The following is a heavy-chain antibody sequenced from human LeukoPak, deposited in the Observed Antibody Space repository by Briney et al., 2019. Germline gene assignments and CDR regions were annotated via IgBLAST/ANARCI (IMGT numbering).Heavy chain of an antibody. J-gene: IGHJ4*02. CDR2: ISGGGDST. CDR1: GFTLRNYA. V-gene: IGHV3-23*01. CDR3: ARSSSSWTDFDH. Sequence: GGSLRLSCAASGFTLRNYAMAWVRQAPGKGLEWVSTISGGGDSTNFADSVKGRFTISRDNSQDTMSLQLSSLRAEDTAIYYCARSSSSWTDFDHWGQGTLVTVSS. D-gene: IGHD6-13*01.